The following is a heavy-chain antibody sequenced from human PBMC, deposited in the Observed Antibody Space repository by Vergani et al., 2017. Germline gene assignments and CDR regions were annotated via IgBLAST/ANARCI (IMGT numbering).Heavy chain of an antibody. CDR1: GFPLSTYD. J-gene: IGHJ4*02. CDR3: ARRDSSSPALDY. Sequence: EVQLGVSGGGWVQSGGSLRLSCAVSGFPLSTYDMHWGRRATGKGLEWVSAIGTAGATYYPGSVKGRFTISRENAKNSLYLQMNGLIAGDTAVYYCARRDSSSPALDYWGQGTLVTVSS. D-gene: IGHD6-6*01. CDR2: IGTAGAT. V-gene: IGHV3-13*01.